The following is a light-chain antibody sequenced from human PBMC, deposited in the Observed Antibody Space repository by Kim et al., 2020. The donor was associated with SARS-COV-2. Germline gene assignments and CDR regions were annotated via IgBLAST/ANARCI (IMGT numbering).Light chain of an antibody. CDR1: SSNSGAGYD. J-gene: IGLJ1*01. CDR3: QSYDSSLSGYV. V-gene: IGLV1-40*01. Sequence: QRITISGTGGSSNSGAGYDVPWYQQLPGTAPKLLIYGNTNRTSGVPDRFSGSKSGTSASLAITGLQAEDEADYYCQSYDSSLSGYVFGTGTKVTVL. CDR2: GNT.